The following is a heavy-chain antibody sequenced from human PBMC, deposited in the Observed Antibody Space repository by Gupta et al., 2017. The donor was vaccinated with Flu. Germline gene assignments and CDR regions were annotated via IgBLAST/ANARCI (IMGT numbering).Heavy chain of an antibody. CDR1: GYSISSGYY. Sequence: QVQLQESGPGLVKPSETLSLTCAVSGYSISSGYYWGWIRQPPGKGLEWIGSIYHSGSTYYNPSLKSRVTISVDTSKNQFSLKLSSVTAADTAVYYCARNSENELARGFDYWGQGTLVTVSS. CDR3: ARNSENELARGFDY. V-gene: IGHV4-38-2*01. J-gene: IGHJ4*02. D-gene: IGHD6-6*01. CDR2: IYHSGST.